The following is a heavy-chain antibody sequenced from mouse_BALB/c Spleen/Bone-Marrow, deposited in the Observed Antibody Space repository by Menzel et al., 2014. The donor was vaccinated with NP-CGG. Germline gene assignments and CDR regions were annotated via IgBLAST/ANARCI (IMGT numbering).Heavy chain of an antibody. CDR2: ISTYPGNT. V-gene: IGHV1-67*01. Sequence: QVQLQQSGPELVRPGVSVKISCKGSGYTFTDYAMHWVKQSHAKSLEWIGVISTYPGNTNYNQKFKGKATMTVDKSSSTAYMELARLTSEDSAIYYCARGRQLGLRSFAYWGQGTLVTVSA. J-gene: IGHJ3*01. D-gene: IGHD3-2*01. CDR3: ARGRQLGLRSFAY. CDR1: GYTFTDYA.